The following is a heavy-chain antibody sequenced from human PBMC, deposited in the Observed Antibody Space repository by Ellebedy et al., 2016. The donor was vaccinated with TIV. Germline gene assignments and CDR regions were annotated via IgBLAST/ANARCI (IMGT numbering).Heavy chain of an antibody. CDR3: ARDPADY. Sequence: PSETLSLTCAVYGGSFSGYYWSWIRQAPGKGLEWVSHISTSGYTKYYAESVKGRFTISRDNAKNSLYLQMNSLRDEDTAVYYCARDPADYWGQGTLVTVSS. J-gene: IGHJ4*02. CDR1: GGSFSGYY. CDR2: ISTSGYTK. V-gene: IGHV3-11*04.